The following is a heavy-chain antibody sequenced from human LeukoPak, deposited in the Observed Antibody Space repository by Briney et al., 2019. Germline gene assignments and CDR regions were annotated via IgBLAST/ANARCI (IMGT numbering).Heavy chain of an antibody. V-gene: IGHV5-51*01. CDR1: GYTFSKYW. Sequence: GESLKISCTASGYTFSKYWIGWVRRTPGKGLEWMGFIYSDESLIRYSPSFEGQVTISADNSINTAYLQWSSLKASDTAMYYCATLGIAVAGGRNYYGIDVWGQGTTVTVS. D-gene: IGHD6-19*01. CDR2: IYSDESLI. CDR3: ATLGIAVAGGRNYYGIDV. J-gene: IGHJ6*02.